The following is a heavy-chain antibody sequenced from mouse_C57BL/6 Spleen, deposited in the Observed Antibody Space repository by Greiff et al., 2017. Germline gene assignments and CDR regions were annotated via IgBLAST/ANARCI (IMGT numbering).Heavy chain of an antibody. CDR1: GFTFSDYG. V-gene: IGHV5-17*01. CDR3: ARQEKGYCSFDY. Sequence: EVKLVESGGGLVKPGGSLKLSCAASGFTFSDYGMHWVRQAPEKGLEWVAYISSGSSTIYYADTVKGRFTISRDNAKNTLFLQMTSLRSEDTAMYYCARQEKGYCSFDYWGQGTTLTVSS. J-gene: IGHJ2*01. D-gene: IGHD1-1*01. CDR2: ISSGSSTI.